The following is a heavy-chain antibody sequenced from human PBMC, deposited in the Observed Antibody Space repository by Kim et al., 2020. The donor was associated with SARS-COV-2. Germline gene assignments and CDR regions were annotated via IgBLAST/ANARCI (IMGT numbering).Heavy chain of an antibody. J-gene: IGHJ4*02. CDR3: ARDLVGRDGYNFGY. V-gene: IGHV3-30*07. D-gene: IGHD5-12*01. Sequence: ADAGKGRVTISRDNSKNTLYLQMNSLRAEDTAVYYCARDLVGRDGYNFGYWGQGTLVTVSS.